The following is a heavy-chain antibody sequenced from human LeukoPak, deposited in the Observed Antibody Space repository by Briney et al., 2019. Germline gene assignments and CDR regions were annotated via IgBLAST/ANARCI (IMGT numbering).Heavy chain of an antibody. J-gene: IGHJ4*02. CDR2: ITASGGNT. D-gene: IGHD5-18*01. V-gene: IGHV3-23*01. CDR1: GFTFSSYA. Sequence: GGSLRLSCAASGFTFSSYAMGWVRQAPGKGLEWVSAITASGGNTYYADSVKGRFTISRDNSKNTLYLQVNSMGAEDTAVYYCAKGNGYSYGRYYFDYWGQGTLVTVSS. CDR3: AKGNGYSYGRYYFDY.